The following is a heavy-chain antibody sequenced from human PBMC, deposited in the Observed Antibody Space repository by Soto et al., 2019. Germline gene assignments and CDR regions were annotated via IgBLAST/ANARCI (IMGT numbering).Heavy chain of an antibody. J-gene: IGHJ4*02. CDR2: IWYDGSNK. Sequence: SLRLSCAASGFTFSSYGMHWVRQAPGKGLEWVAVIWYDGSNKYYADSVKGRFTISRDNSKNTLYLQMNSLRAEDTAVYYCARDGEMIVVVSQFDYWGQGTLVTVSS. V-gene: IGHV3-33*01. CDR3: ARDGEMIVVVSQFDY. D-gene: IGHD3-22*01. CDR1: GFTFSSYG.